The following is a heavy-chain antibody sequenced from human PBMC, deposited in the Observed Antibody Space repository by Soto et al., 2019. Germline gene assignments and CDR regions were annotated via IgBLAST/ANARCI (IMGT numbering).Heavy chain of an antibody. CDR3: ATRRRGVTSLY. D-gene: IGHD2-21*02. V-gene: IGHV3-48*01. CDR1: GFTFSDFA. J-gene: IGHJ4*02. CDR2: ISTSGSPI. Sequence: EVQLVESGGGLVQPGGSLRLSCAASGFTFSDFAMNWVRQAPGKGLEWVAYISTSGSPISYADSVKGRFTISRDNGKNSLSLQMNSLRAEDTAVYYCATRRRGVTSLYWGQGTLVTVSS.